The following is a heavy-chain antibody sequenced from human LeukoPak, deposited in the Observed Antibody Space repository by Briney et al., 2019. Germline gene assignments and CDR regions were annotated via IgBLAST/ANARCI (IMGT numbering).Heavy chain of an antibody. D-gene: IGHD6-13*01. CDR3: AKDAGYSSSWSLGY. CDR2: ISYDGSNK. Sequence: QPGRSLRLSCAASGFTFSSYGMHWVRQAPGKGLEWVAVISYDGSNKYYADSVKGRFTISRDNSKNTLYLQMNSLRAEDTAVYYCAKDAGYSSSWSLGYWGQGTLVTVSS. CDR1: GFTFSSYG. J-gene: IGHJ4*02. V-gene: IGHV3-30*18.